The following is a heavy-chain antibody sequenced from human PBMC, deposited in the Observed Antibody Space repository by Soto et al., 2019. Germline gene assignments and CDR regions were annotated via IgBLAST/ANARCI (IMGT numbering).Heavy chain of an antibody. D-gene: IGHD2-15*01. CDR3: ARGGVGCSGGSCYSRGSTEFDY. CDR1: GGSFSGYY. V-gene: IGHV4-34*01. Sequence: QVQLQQWGAGLLKPSETLSLTCAVYGGSFSGYYWSWIRQPPGKGLEWIGEINHSGSTNYNPSLKRRVTISVDTSKNQFSLKLSSVTAADTAVYYCARGGVGCSGGSCYSRGSTEFDYWGQGTLVTVSS. CDR2: INHSGST. J-gene: IGHJ4*02.